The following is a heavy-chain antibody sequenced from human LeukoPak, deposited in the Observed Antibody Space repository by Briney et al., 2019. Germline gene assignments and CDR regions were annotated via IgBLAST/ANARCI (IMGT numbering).Heavy chain of an antibody. J-gene: IGHJ4*02. D-gene: IGHD6-19*01. CDR1: GFTFSSYG. Sequence: GGSLRLSCAASGFTFSSYGMHWVRQAPGKGLEWVAFIRYDGSNKYYADSVKGRFTISRDNSKNTLYLQMNSLRAEDTAVYYCAKETYSSGWYELYYFDYWGQGTLVTVSS. CDR3: AKETYSSGWYELYYFDY. V-gene: IGHV3-30*02. CDR2: IRYDGSNK.